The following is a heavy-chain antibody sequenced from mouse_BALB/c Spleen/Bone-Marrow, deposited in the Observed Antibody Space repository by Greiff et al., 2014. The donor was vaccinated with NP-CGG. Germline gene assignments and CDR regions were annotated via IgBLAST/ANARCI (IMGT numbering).Heavy chain of an antibody. CDR1: GYTFSSYW. D-gene: IGHD2-14*01. J-gene: IGHJ3*01. V-gene: IGHV1-87*01. CDR2: IYPGDGDT. CDR3: ARGAYYRYDGFAY. Sequence: QVQLQQSGAELARPGASVKLSCKASGYTFSSYWMQWVKQRPGRGLEWIGSIYPGDGDTRYTQKFKGKATLTADKSSSTAYMQLSSLASEDSAVYYCARGAYYRYDGFAYWGQGTLVTVSA.